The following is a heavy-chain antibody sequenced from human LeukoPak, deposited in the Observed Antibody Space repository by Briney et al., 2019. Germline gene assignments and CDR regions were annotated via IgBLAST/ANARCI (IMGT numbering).Heavy chain of an antibody. J-gene: IGHJ2*01. Sequence: SETLSLTCTVSGGSISSYYWSWIRQPAGKGLEWIGRIYTSGSTNYNPSLKSRVTMSVDTSKNQFSLKLSSVTAADTAVYYCARDPDSSGWSDWYFDLRGRGTLVTASS. CDR2: IYTSGST. V-gene: IGHV4-4*07. CDR3: ARDPDSSGWSDWYFDL. CDR1: GGSISSYY. D-gene: IGHD6-19*01.